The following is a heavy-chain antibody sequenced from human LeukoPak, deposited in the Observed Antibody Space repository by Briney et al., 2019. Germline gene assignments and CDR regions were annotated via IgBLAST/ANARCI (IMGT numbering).Heavy chain of an antibody. CDR3: ARDVQGAYCSSTSCYNWFDP. D-gene: IGHD2-2*01. CDR1: GFTFSDYY. J-gene: IGHJ5*02. CDR2: IYYSGST. V-gene: IGHV4-38-2*02. Sequence: PGGSLRLSCAASGFTFSDYYMSWIRQAPGKGLEWIGSIYYSGSTYYNPSLKSRVTISVDTSKNQFSLKLSSVTAADTAVYYCARDVQGAYCSSTSCYNWFDPWGQGTLVTVSS.